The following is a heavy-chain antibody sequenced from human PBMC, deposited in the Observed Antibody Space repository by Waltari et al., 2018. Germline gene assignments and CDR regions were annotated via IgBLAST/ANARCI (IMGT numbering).Heavy chain of an antibody. J-gene: IGHJ1*01. D-gene: IGHD3-22*01. CDR3: MIVVVITTSAEYFQH. CDR2: IIPIFGTA. V-gene: IGHV1-69*01. Sequence: QVQLVQSGAEVKKPGSSVKVSCKASGGTFSSYAIIWVLQAPGQGLEWMGGIIPIFGTANYAQKFQVRVTITADESTRTAYMELSSLRSEDTAVYYCMIVVVITTSAEYFQHWGQGTLVTVSS. CDR1: GGTFSSYA.